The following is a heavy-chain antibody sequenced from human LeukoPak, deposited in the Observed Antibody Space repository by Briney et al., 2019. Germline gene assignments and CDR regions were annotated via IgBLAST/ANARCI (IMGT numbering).Heavy chain of an antibody. CDR3: ARDTVVVVAATIYYYYGMDV. D-gene: IGHD2-15*01. Sequence: GSLRLSCAASGFTISSNYMSWVRQAPGKGLEWVSVIYSGGSTYYADSVKGRFTISRDNSKNTLYLQMNSLRAEDTAVYYCARDTVVVVAATIYYYYGMDVWGQGTTVTVSS. V-gene: IGHV3-53*01. CDR2: IYSGGST. J-gene: IGHJ6*02. CDR1: GFTISSNY.